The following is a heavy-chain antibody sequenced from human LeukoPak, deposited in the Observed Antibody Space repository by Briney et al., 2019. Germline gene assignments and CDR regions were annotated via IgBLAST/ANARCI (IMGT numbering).Heavy chain of an antibody. Sequence: GGSLRLSCAASGFTFSSYSMNWVRQAPGKGLEWVSSISSSSSYIYYADSVKGRFTISRDNAKNSLYLQMNSLRAEDTAVYYCASGYYDSGGYYLGRYYFDYWGQGTLVTVSS. CDR2: ISSSSSYI. D-gene: IGHD3-22*01. CDR3: ASGYYDSGGYYLGRYYFDY. V-gene: IGHV3-21*01. J-gene: IGHJ4*02. CDR1: GFTFSSYS.